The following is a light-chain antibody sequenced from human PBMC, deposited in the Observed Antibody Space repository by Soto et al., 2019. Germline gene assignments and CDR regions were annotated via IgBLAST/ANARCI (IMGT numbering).Light chain of an antibody. CDR3: QSFDSSLSEVI. J-gene: IGLJ2*01. CDR1: SSNIGAGYD. V-gene: IGLV1-40*01. Sequence: QSVLTQPPSVSGAPGQRVTISCTGSSSNIGAGYDVNWYQQLPGTAPKLLIYTNSNRPSGVPDRVSGSKSGSSGSLAITGLQAEDEANYYCQSFDSSLSEVIFGGGTKVTVL. CDR2: TNS.